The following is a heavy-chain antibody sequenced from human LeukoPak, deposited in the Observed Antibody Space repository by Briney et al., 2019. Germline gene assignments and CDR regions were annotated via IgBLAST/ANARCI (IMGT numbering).Heavy chain of an antibody. CDR1: GGSFSGYY. CDR3: ARDNYDSSGYSLYYYHYMDV. CDR2: INHSGST. V-gene: IGHV4-34*01. Sequence: SETLSLTCAVYGGSFSGYYWSWIRQPPEKGLEWIGEINHSGSTNYNPSLKSRVTISVDTSKNQFSLKLSSVTAADTAVYYCARDNYDSSGYSLYYYHYMDVWGKGTTVTISS. J-gene: IGHJ6*03. D-gene: IGHD3-22*01.